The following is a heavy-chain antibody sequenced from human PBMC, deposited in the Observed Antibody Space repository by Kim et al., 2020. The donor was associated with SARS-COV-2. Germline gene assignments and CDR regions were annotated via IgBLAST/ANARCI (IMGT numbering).Heavy chain of an antibody. CDR3: ARDELPWCFDY. CDR1: GFTFSSYS. D-gene: IGHD2-8*01. CDR2: ISSSSSYI. J-gene: IGHJ4*02. Sequence: GGSLRLSCAASGFTFSSYSMNWVRQAPGKGLEWVSSISSSSSYIYYADSVKGRFTISRDNAKNSPYLQMNSLRAEDTAVYYCARDELPWCFDYWGQGTLVTVSS. V-gene: IGHV3-21*01.